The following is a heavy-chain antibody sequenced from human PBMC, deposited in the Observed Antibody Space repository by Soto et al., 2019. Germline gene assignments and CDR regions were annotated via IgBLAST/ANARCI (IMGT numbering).Heavy chain of an antibody. D-gene: IGHD3-3*01. Sequence: GASVKVSCKDSVYTFNSYAMHWVRQAHGQRLEWMGWINAGNGNTKYSQKFQGRVTITRDTSASTAYMELSSLRSEDTAVYYCARSPLIYDFWSPYNWFDPWGQGTLVTVSS. J-gene: IGHJ5*02. CDR1: VYTFNSYA. V-gene: IGHV1-3*01. CDR3: ARSPLIYDFWSPYNWFDP. CDR2: INAGNGNT.